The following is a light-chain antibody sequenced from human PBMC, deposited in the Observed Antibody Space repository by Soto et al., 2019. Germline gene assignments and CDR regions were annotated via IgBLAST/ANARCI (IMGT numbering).Light chain of an antibody. J-gene: IGKJ5*01. Sequence: EFVLTQSPGTVSLSPGERATLSCRASQSVSTSHLAWYQQKPGQAPRLLIFGTSTRAPGTPDRFSGSGSGTDFTLTISGLEPEDFAVYYCQQYNNWPITFGQGTRLEIK. CDR2: GTS. V-gene: IGKV3-20*01. CDR1: QSVSTSH. CDR3: QQYNNWPIT.